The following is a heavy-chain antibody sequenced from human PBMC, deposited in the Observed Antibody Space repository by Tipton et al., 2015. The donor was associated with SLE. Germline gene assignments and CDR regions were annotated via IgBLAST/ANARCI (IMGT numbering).Heavy chain of an antibody. CDR2: IYSSGST. Sequence: TLSLTCSVPGGSISSFYWSWIRQPPGKGLEWIGYIYSSGSTNYNPSLKSRVTMSVDSSKNQFSLKLSSVTAAGTAVYYCAREAAATGRVLDYWGQGTLVTVSS. CDR1: GGSISSFY. CDR3: AREAAATGRVLDY. D-gene: IGHD6-13*01. J-gene: IGHJ4*02. V-gene: IGHV4-59*12.